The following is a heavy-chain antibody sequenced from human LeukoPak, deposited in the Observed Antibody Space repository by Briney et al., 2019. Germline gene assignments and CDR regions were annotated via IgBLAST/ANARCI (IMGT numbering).Heavy chain of an antibody. CDR2: IKEDGSEK. CDR3: AQEGN. CDR1: GFSFTGNW. Sequence: GGSLRLSCVASGFSFTGNWMSWVRQAPGKGPEWGASIKEDGSEKYYGDSVSGRFTISRDNAKNSLYLQMNSLRAEDTAVYYCAQEGNWGQGTLVTVSS. J-gene: IGHJ4*02. V-gene: IGHV3-7*01.